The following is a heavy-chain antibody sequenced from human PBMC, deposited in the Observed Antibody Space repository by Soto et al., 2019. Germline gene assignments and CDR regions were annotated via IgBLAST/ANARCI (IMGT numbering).Heavy chain of an antibody. CDR3: AKDLRIAARHYYCYGMDV. J-gene: IGHJ6*02. D-gene: IGHD6-6*01. V-gene: IGHV3-30*18. CDR1: GFTFSSYG. Sequence: QVQLVESGGGVVQPGRSLRLSCAASGFTFSSYGMHWVRQAPGKGLEWVAVISYDGSNKYYADSVKGRFTISRDNSKNTLYLQMNILRAEDTAVYYCAKDLRIAARHYYCYGMDVWGQGTTVTVFS. CDR2: ISYDGSNK.